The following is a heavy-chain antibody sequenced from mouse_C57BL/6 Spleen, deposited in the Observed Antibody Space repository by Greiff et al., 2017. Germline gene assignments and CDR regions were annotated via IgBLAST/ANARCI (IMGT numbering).Heavy chain of an antibody. Sequence: EVKVVESEGGLVQPGSSMKLSCTASGFTFSDYYMAWVRQVPEKGLEWVANINYDGSSTYYLDSLKSRFIISRDNAKNILYLQMSSLKSEDTATYYCARENGVYYYGSSYWYFDVWGTGTTVTVSS. J-gene: IGHJ1*03. V-gene: IGHV5-16*01. CDR2: INYDGSST. D-gene: IGHD1-1*01. CDR3: ARENGVYYYGSSYWYFDV. CDR1: GFTFSDYY.